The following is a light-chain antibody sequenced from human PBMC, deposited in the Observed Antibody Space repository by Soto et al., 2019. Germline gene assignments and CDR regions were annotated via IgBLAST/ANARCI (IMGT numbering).Light chain of an antibody. Sequence: QSALTQPASVSGSPGQSITISCTGTSSDVGGYNYVSWYQQHPGKAPKLMIYEVSNRPSGVSDRFSGSKSGNTASLTISGLQAADEADYYCSSYTSSNTLYVFGTGTKLTVL. CDR1: SSDVGGYNY. V-gene: IGLV2-14*01. CDR3: SSYTSSNTLYV. CDR2: EVS. J-gene: IGLJ1*01.